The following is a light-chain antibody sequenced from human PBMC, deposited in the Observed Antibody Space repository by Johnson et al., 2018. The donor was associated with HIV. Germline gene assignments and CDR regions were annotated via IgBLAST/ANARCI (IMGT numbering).Light chain of an antibody. J-gene: IGLJ1*01. V-gene: IGLV1-51*02. CDR3: GTWAGSLSAGGV. CDR1: SSNIGNNY. CDR2: ENN. Sequence: QSALTQPPSVSAAPGQKVTISCSGSSSNIGNNYVSWYQQLRGTAPKLLIYENNKRPSGIPDRFSGSKSGTSATLGITGLQTGDEADYYCGTWAGSLSAGGVFGTGTKVTVL.